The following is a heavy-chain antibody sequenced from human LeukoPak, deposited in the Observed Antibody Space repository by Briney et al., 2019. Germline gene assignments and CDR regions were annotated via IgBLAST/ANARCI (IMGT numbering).Heavy chain of an antibody. D-gene: IGHD2-2*01. CDR1: GDSLSSSY. CDR3: ARDRKYDWYFDL. V-gene: IGHV4-4*07. CDR2: IYTDGNI. Sequence: SETLSLTCTVSGDSLSSSYWSWIRQPAGKGLEWIGRIYTDGNINYNPSLKSRVTMSLDTSTNQFSLRLYSVTAADAAVYYCARDRKYDWYFDLWGRGTLVTVSS. J-gene: IGHJ2*01.